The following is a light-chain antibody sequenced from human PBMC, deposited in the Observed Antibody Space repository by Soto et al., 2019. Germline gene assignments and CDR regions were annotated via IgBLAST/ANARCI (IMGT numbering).Light chain of an antibody. Sequence: DIQMTQSPSTLSASVGDRVTITCRASQSISSWLAWYQQKPGKAPKLLIYDTSSLESGVPSRFSGSGSGTEFTRTISSLQPDDFAIYYCQQYIIYCTFRQGPNVEIK. CDR3: QQYIIYCT. CDR2: DTS. CDR1: QSISSW. V-gene: IGKV1-5*01. J-gene: IGKJ1*01.